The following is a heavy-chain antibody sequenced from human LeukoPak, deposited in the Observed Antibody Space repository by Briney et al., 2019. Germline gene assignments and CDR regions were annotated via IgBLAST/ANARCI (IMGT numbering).Heavy chain of an antibody. CDR3: AKDMGLLWFGELSIGVAYYFDY. CDR1: GLSVSSHY. D-gene: IGHD3-10*01. Sequence: GGSLRLSCAASGLSVSSHYMSWVRQAPGKGLEWVAVMRSVGSTDYADSVKGRFTISRDNSKNTLYLQMNSLRAEDTAVYYCAKDMGLLWFGELSIGVAYYFDYWGQGTLVTVSS. V-gene: IGHV3-53*01. CDR2: MRSVGST. J-gene: IGHJ4*02.